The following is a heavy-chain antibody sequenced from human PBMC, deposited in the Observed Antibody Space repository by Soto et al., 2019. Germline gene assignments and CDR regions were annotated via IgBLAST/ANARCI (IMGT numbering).Heavy chain of an antibody. CDR2: IKAGNGNT. CDR3: ARGGYYDSSGYYPTYYYGMDV. Sequence: GVSEKVSCKASGYTFTSYAMHGVRLAPGQRLEWMGWIKAGNGNTKYLQKFQGRVTITRDTSASTAYMELSSLRSEDTAVYYCARGGYYDSSGYYPTYYYGMDVWGQGTTVTVSS. CDR1: GYTFTSYA. J-gene: IGHJ6*02. V-gene: IGHV1-3*01. D-gene: IGHD3-22*01.